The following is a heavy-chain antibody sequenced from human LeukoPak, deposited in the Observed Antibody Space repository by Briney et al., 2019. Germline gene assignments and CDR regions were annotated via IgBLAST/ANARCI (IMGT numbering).Heavy chain of an antibody. D-gene: IGHD1-26*01. CDR3: ARGSEWELPFDY. Sequence: GGSLRLSCAASGFTFSSYWMNWARQAPGKGLEWVASINHNGNVNYYVDSVKGRFTISRDNAKNTLYLQMNSLRAEDTAVYYCARGSEWELPFDYWGQGTLVTVSS. J-gene: IGHJ4*02. CDR2: INHNGNVN. CDR1: GFTFSSYW. V-gene: IGHV3-7*03.